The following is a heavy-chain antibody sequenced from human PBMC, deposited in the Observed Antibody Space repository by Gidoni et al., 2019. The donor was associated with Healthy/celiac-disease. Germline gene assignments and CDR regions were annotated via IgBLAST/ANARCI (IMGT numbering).Heavy chain of an antibody. J-gene: IGHJ6*02. V-gene: IGHV4-34*01. CDR1: GGSFSGYY. D-gene: IGHD4-17*01. Sequence: QVQLQQWGAGLLKPSETLSLTCAVYGGSFSGYYWSWIRQPPGKGLEWIGEINHSGSTNYNPSLKSRVTISVDTSKNQFSLKLSSVTATDTAVYYCARYRPTTVVTPMTYYYYGMDVWGQGTTVTVSS. CDR2: INHSGST. CDR3: ARYRPTTVVTPMTYYYYGMDV.